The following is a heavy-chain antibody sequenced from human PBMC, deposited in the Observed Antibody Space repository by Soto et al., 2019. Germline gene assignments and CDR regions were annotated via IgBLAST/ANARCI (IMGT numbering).Heavy chain of an antibody. CDR2: IYYSGST. CDR3: ARAFGILTRYYFDY. D-gene: IGHD3-9*01. J-gene: IGHJ4*02. V-gene: IGHV4-30-4*01. Sequence: QVQLQESGPGLVKPSQTLSLTCTVSGGSISSGDYYWSWIRQPPGKGLEWIGYIYYSGSTYYNPSLNSRVTLSVDTSKNQFSLKLSSVTSADTAVYYCARAFGILTRYYFDYWGQGTLVTVSS. CDR1: GGSISSGDYY.